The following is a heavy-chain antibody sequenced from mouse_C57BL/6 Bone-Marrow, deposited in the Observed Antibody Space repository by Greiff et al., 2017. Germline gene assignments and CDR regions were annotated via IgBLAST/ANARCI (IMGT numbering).Heavy chain of an antibody. CDR3: ASPYGSEGWYFEV. Sequence: QVQLQQSGAELVKPGASVKISCKASGYAFSSYWMNWVKQRPGKGLEWIGQIYPGDGDTNYNGKFKGKATLTADKSSSTAYMQLSSLTSEDSAVYFCASPYGSEGWYFEVWGTGTTVTVSS. CDR1: GYAFSSYW. CDR2: IYPGDGDT. D-gene: IGHD1-1*01. V-gene: IGHV1-80*01. J-gene: IGHJ1*03.